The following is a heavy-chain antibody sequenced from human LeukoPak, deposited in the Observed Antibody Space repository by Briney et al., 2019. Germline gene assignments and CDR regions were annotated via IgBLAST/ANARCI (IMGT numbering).Heavy chain of an antibody. J-gene: IGHJ3*02. Sequence: ASVKVSCKASGYTFTGYYMHWVRQAPGQGLEWMGWINPNSGGTNYAQKFQGRVTMTRDTSISTAYVELSRLRSDDTAVYYCARTRGDIVVGDAFDIWGQGTMVTVSS. CDR2: INPNSGGT. D-gene: IGHD2-15*01. CDR3: ARTRGDIVVGDAFDI. V-gene: IGHV1-2*02. CDR1: GYTFTGYY.